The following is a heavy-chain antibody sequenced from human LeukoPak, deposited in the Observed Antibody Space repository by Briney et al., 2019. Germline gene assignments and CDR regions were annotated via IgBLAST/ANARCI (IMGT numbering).Heavy chain of an antibody. CDR2: INTDGSGT. CDR3: ARAKPGGNWFDP. V-gene: IGHV3-74*01. D-gene: IGHD3-16*01. CDR1: GFTFSTYW. J-gene: IGHJ5*02. Sequence: GGSLRLSCAASGFTFSTYWMHWVRQAPGKGLLWVSRINTDGSGTIYADSVKGRFTISRDNANNTLYLQMNSLRAEDTALYYCARAKPGGNWFDPWGQGTLVTVSS.